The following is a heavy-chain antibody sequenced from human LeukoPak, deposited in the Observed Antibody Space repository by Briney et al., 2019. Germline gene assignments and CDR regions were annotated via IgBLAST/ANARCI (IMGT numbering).Heavy chain of an antibody. CDR3: AREGSSGGFDY. J-gene: IGHJ4*02. CDR1: GRSFSGYY. D-gene: IGHD6-6*01. V-gene: IGHV4-34*01. CDR2: INHSGST. Sequence: SETLSLTCAVYGRSFSGYYWSWIRQPPGKGLEWIGEINHSGSTNYNPSLKSRVTISVDTSKNQFSLKLSSVTAADTAVYYCAREGSSGGFDYWGQGTLVTVSS.